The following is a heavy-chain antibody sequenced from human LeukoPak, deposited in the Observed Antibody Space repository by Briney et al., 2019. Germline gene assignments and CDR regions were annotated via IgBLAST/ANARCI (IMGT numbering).Heavy chain of an antibody. Sequence: ASETLSHTCTVSGGSVSSGSYYWSWIRQPPGKGLEWIGYIYYSGSTNYNPSLKSRVTISVDTSKNQFSLKLSSVTAADTAVYYCARSWAVAGTNNWFDPWGQGTLVTVSS. D-gene: IGHD6-19*01. CDR2: IYYSGST. V-gene: IGHV4-61*01. CDR3: ARSWAVAGTNNWFDP. CDR1: GGSVSSGSYY. J-gene: IGHJ5*02.